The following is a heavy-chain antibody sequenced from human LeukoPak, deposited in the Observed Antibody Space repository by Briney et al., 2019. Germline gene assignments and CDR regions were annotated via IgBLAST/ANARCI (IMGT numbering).Heavy chain of an antibody. Sequence: ASVKVFCKTSASTFSTYGITWVRQAPGRGLEWMGWVYYGERTYAQQFHGRVTMTTERSTSTAYMDLTSLTSADTAVYFCARVTVVTTSPWSWGPKKIGQEANWFDPWGQGTQVTVSS. V-gene: IGHV1-18*01. CDR3: ARVTVVTTSPWSWGPKKIGQEANWFDP. D-gene: IGHD4/OR15-4a*01. CDR2: VYYGER. CDR1: ASTFSTYG. J-gene: IGHJ5*01.